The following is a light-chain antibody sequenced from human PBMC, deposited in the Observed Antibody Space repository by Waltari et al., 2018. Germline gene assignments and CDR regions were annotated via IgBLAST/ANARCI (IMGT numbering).Light chain of an antibody. CDR1: QSVLYSSNNKNY. CDR2: WAS. CDR3: QQYYSLPLT. V-gene: IGKV4-1*01. J-gene: IGKJ4*01. Sequence: DIVMTQSPDSLAVSLGERATINCKSSQSVLYSSNNKNYLAWYQQKPGQPPKLLIYWASPRQSGVPARFSGSGSGTDFTFTISSLQAEDVAVYYCQQYYSLPLTFGGGTKVDI.